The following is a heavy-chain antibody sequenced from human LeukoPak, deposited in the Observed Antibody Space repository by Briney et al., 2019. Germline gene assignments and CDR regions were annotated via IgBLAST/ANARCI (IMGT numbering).Heavy chain of an antibody. J-gene: IGHJ4*02. CDR2: ISAYNGNT. D-gene: IGHD3-22*01. CDR1: GYTFTSYG. Sequence: GASVKVSCKASGYTFTSYGISWVRQAPGQGLEWMGWISAYNGNTNYAQKLQGRVTMTTDTSTSTAYMELRSLRSDDTAVYYCARGLGVYYDTLTPDYWGQGTLVTVSS. V-gene: IGHV1-18*01. CDR3: ARGLGVYYDTLTPDY.